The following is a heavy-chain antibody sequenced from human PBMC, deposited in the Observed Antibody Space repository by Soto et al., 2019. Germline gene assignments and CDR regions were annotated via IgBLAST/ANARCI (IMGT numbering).Heavy chain of an antibody. V-gene: IGHV4-59*01. CDR3: VRDGRERQFDY. Sequence: QVRLQESGPGLVKPSETLSLTCVVSGAAISGYYWSWIRQPPGKGLAWIGFIYYSGSTTNYSPSLKNRVTISVDTSKNIISLRLGSVTAADTAIYYCVRDGRERQFDYWGQGTLVTVSS. CDR1: GAAISGYY. D-gene: IGHD1-26*01. J-gene: IGHJ4*02. CDR2: IYYSGSTT.